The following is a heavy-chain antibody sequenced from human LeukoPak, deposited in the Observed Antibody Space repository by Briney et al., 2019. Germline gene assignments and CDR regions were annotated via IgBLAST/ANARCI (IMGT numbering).Heavy chain of an antibody. J-gene: IGHJ5*02. Sequence: SETLSLTCDVSGESFSDYYWTWIRQSSGKGLEWIGEINHTGATNYKSSLKRRVTMSVDTSKKQFSLKVTSATAADTAIYFCARGRKVYCSSVSCPGWLDPWSQGTLVTVSS. V-gene: IGHV4-34*01. CDR3: ARGRKVYCSSVSCPGWLDP. CDR1: GESFSDYY. CDR2: INHTGAT. D-gene: IGHD6-13*01.